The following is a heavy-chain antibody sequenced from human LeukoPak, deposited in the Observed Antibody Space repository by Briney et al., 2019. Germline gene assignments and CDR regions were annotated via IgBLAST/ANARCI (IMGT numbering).Heavy chain of an antibody. CDR3: TRERAHYYYDSSGYSDY. D-gene: IGHD3-22*01. CDR1: GFTFGDYA. Sequence: GGSLRLSCTASGFTFGDYAMSWFRQAPGKGLEWVGFIRSKAYGGTTEYAASVKGRFTISRDDSKSIAYLQMNSLKTEDTAVYYCTRERAHYYYDSSGYSDYWGQGTLVTVSS. CDR2: IRSKAYGGTT. J-gene: IGHJ4*02. V-gene: IGHV3-49*03.